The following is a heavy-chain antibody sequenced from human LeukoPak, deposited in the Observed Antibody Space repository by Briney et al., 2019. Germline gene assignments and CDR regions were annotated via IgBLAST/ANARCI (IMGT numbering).Heavy chain of an antibody. D-gene: IGHD6-6*01. Sequence: PGGSLRLSCAASGFTFSSYWMHWVRQAPGKGLVWVSRINSDGSSTSYADSVKGRFTISRDNAKNTLYLQMNSLRAEDTAVYYCARVGGLSTSSGYYYGMDVWGQGTTVTVSS. J-gene: IGHJ6*02. CDR1: GFTFSSYW. CDR2: INSDGSST. CDR3: ARVGGLSTSSGYYYGMDV. V-gene: IGHV3-74*01.